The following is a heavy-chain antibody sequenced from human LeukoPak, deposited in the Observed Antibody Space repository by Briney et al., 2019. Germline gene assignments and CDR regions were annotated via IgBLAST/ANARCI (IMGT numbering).Heavy chain of an antibody. Sequence: ASVKVSCKASGYTFTSYYMHWVRQAPGQGLEWMGIINPSGGSTSYAQKFQGRVTMTRDTSTSTVYMELSSLRSEDTAVYYCARDPGMGYPLYYFDYWGQGTLVTVSS. V-gene: IGHV1-46*01. D-gene: IGHD6-13*01. J-gene: IGHJ4*02. CDR3: ARDPGMGYPLYYFDY. CDR1: GYTFTSYY. CDR2: INPSGGST.